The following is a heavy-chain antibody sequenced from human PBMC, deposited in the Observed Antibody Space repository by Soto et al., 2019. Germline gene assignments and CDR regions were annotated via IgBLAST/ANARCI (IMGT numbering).Heavy chain of an antibody. D-gene: IGHD2-2*01. CDR1: GFTFSSYA. CDR3: AKPPIVVVPAAKNWFDP. Sequence: EVQLLESGGGLVQPGGSLRLSCAASGFTFSSYAMSWVRQAPGKGLEWVSAISGSGGSTYYADSVKGRFTISRDNSKKTLYLQMNGLRAEDTAVYYCAKPPIVVVPAAKNWFDPWGQGTLVTVSS. V-gene: IGHV3-23*01. J-gene: IGHJ5*02. CDR2: ISGSGGST.